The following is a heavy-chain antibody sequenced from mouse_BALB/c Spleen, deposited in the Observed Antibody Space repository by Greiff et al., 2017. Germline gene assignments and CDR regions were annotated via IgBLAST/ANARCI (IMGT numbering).Heavy chain of an antibody. CDR3: ARCDGYYPWFAY. CDR1: GFNIKDTY. Sequence: EVKLQESGAELVKPGASVKLSCTASGFNIKDTYMHWVKQRPEQGLEWIGRIDPANGNTKYDPKFQGKATITADTSSNTAYLQLSSLTSEDTAVYYCARCDGYYPWFAYWGQGTLVTVSA. V-gene: IGHV14-3*02. D-gene: IGHD2-3*01. CDR2: IDPANGNT. J-gene: IGHJ3*01.